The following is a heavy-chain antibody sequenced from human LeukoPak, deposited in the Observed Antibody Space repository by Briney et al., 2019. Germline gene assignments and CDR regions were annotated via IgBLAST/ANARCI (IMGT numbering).Heavy chain of an antibody. D-gene: IGHD2-2*01. J-gene: IGHJ5*02. CDR2: INPNSGGT. CDR3: ARSSVVVPAASGWFDP. V-gene: IGHV1-2*02. Sequence: GASVKDSCKASGYTFTGYYMHWVRQAPGQGLEWMGWINPNSGGTNYAQKFQGRVTMTRDTSISTAYMELSRLRSDDTAVYYCARSSVVVPAASGWFDPWGQGTLVTVSS. CDR1: GYTFTGYY.